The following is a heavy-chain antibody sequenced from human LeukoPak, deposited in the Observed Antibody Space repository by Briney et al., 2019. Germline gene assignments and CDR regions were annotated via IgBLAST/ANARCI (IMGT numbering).Heavy chain of an antibody. Sequence: SVKVSCKASGGTFSSYAISWVRQAPGQGLEWMGRIIPILGIANYAQKFQGRVTITADKSTSTAYMELSSLRSEDTAVYYCARGGEYYGSSGYSFEYFQHWGQGTLVTVSS. D-gene: IGHD3-22*01. CDR3: ARGGEYYGSSGYSFEYFQH. J-gene: IGHJ1*01. CDR2: IIPILGIA. CDR1: GGTFSSYA. V-gene: IGHV1-69*04.